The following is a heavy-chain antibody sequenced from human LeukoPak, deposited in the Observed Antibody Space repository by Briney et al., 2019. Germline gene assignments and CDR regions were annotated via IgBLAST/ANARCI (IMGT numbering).Heavy chain of an antibody. CDR1: GFTFSSYA. D-gene: IGHD6-19*01. V-gene: IGHV3-23*01. CDR3: AKDILPGIAVAGSDY. Sequence: GGSLRLSCAASGFTFSSYAMRWVRQAPGKGLEWVSAISGSGGSTYYADSVKGRFTISRDNSKNTLYLQMNSLRAEDTAVYYCAKDILPGIAVAGSDYWGQGTLVTVSS. J-gene: IGHJ4*02. CDR2: ISGSGGST.